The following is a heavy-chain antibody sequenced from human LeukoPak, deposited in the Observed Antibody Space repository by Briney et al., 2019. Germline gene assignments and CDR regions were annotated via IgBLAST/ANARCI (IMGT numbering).Heavy chain of an antibody. CDR2: IYPNNSTR. V-gene: IGHV1-8*01. CDR3: ARGKVLFDH. Sequence: ASVTVSCTASGYTFINFPLSWVRQAPGRRPEWVGWIYPNNSTRGYAKNFQGRVVLTRDTSISTAYMKLRSLKSEDTAVYYCARGKVLFDHWGQGSLVAVSS. CDR1: GYTFINFP. J-gene: IGHJ4*02.